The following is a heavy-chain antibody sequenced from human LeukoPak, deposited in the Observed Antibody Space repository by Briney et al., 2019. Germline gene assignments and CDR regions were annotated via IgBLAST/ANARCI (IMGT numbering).Heavy chain of an antibody. Sequence: GGSLRLSCAATGFTVSNKYMSWVRQAPGKGLECVSVIYNGGNTYYADSVKGRFTISRDNSKNTLYLQMNSLRAEDTAIYYCARGGASELYYFDYWGQGTLVTVSS. J-gene: IGHJ4*02. CDR2: IYNGGNT. CDR1: GFTVSNKY. V-gene: IGHV3-53*01. CDR3: ARGGASELYYFDY. D-gene: IGHD2-15*01.